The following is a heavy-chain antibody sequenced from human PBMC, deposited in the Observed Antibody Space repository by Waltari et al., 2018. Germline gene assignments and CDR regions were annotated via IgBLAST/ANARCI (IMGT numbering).Heavy chain of an antibody. CDR3: ARGVEGYCGGDCFFDY. V-gene: IGHV4-38-2*01. CDR1: GYSISSGYY. J-gene: IGHJ4*02. CDR2: IYHSGST. Sequence: QVQLQESGPGLVKPSETLSLTCAVSGYSISSGYYWGWIRQPPGKGLEWIGSIYHSGSTYYNPSLKSRVSISVDTSKNQFSLKLSSVTAADTAVYYCARGVEGYCGGDCFFDYWGQGTLVTVSS. D-gene: IGHD2-21*01.